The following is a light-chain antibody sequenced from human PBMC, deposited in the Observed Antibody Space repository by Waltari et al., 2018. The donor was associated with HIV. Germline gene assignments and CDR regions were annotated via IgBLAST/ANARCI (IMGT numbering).Light chain of an antibody. V-gene: IGLV2-23*01. J-gene: IGLJ3*02. CDR3: YSYAGSSTSNWV. CDR1: RSDLGSHKL. CDR2: DAS. Sequence: QSALTQPASVSGSPGQSITISCTGTRSDLGSHKLFSCSQQHHGKVPKLIIFDASQRPSGVSNRFTGSKSGNTASLTISGLQAEDEADYYCYSYAGSSTSNWVFGGGTKLTVL.